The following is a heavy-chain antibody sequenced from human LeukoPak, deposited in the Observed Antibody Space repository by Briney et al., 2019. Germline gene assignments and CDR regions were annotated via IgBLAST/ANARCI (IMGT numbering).Heavy chain of an antibody. D-gene: IGHD6-13*01. Sequence: PGGSLRLSCAASGFTFSSYEMNWVRQAPGKGLKWVSYISSSGSTIYYADSVKGRFTISRDNAKNSLYLQMNSLRAEDTAVYYCARHSSTWYSAFDIWGQGTMVTVSS. V-gene: IGHV3-48*03. CDR1: GFTFSSYE. CDR2: ISSSGSTI. CDR3: ARHSSTWYSAFDI. J-gene: IGHJ3*02.